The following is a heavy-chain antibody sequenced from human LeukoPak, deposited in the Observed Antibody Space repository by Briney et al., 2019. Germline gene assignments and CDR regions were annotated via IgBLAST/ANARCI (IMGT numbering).Heavy chain of an antibody. CDR1: GGTFSSYA. V-gene: IGHV1-69*06. D-gene: IGHD2-21*01. J-gene: IGHJ3*02. CDR3: ASSHCGGDCFSGGAFDI. CDR2: IIPIFGTA. Sequence: SVKVSCKASGGTFSSYAISWVRQAPGQGLEWMGGIIPIFGTANYAQKFQGRVTITADKSTSTAYMELSSLRSEDTAVYYCASSHCGGDCFSGGAFDIWGQGTMVTVSS.